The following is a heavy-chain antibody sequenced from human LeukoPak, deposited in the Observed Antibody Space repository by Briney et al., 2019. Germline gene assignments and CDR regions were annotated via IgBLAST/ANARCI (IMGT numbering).Heavy chain of an antibody. J-gene: IGHJ4*02. CDR1: GFTLINYA. CDR2: ISGGGGSR. CDR3: AKDLGLERLFDY. D-gene: IGHD6-25*01. V-gene: IGHV3-23*01. Sequence: AGGSLRLSRAASGFTLINYAMNWVRQAPGKGLGWVSSISGGGGSRYYGDSVKGGFTISRDNSKNTLYLQMNSLRVEDTAVYYCAKDLGLERLFDYWGQGTLVTVSS.